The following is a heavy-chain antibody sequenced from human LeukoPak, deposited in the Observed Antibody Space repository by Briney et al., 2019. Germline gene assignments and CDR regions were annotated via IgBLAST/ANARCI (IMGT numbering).Heavy chain of an antibody. V-gene: IGHV4-38-2*01. CDR2: IYYSGST. CDR3: ARRGDFWSRNWYFDL. D-gene: IGHD3-3*01. J-gene: IGHJ2*01. CDR1: GYSISSGYY. Sequence: SETLSLTCAVSGYSISSGYYWGWIRQPPGKGMEWIASIYYSGSTYYNPSLKSRVTISVDTSKNQFSLKLSSVTAADTAVYYCARRGDFWSRNWYFDLWGRGTLVTVSS.